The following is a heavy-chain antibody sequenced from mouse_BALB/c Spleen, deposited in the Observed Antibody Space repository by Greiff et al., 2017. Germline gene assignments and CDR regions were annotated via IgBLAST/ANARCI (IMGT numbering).Heavy chain of an antibody. J-gene: IGHJ2*01. CDR2: ISSGSSTI. CDR1: GFTFSSFG. D-gene: IGHD4-1*01. V-gene: IGHV5-17*02. Sequence: DVKLVESGGGLVQPGGSRKLSCAASGFTFSSFGMHWVRQAPEKGLEWVAYISSGSSTIYYADTVKGRFTISRDNPKNTLFLQMTSLRSEDTAMYYCARLGTLTGTDYWGQGTTLTVSS. CDR3: ARLGTLTGTDY.